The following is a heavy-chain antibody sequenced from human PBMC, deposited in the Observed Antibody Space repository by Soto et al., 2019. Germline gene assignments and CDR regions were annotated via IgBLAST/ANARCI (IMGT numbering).Heavy chain of an antibody. V-gene: IGHV3-30*03. CDR1: GFTFSRNG. D-gene: IGHD3-22*01. CDR2: VSYDGTKK. CDR3: ARWVGGSMSDNSGKYDS. Sequence: QVQLVESGGGVVQPGTSLRLTCAGSGFTFSRNGMHWVRQAPGKGLEWVALVSYDGTKKYYVDSVKGRFTISRDNSDNTLYLQMSSLRAEDTAVYYCARWVGGSMSDNSGKYDSWGQGTLVTVSS. J-gene: IGHJ5*01.